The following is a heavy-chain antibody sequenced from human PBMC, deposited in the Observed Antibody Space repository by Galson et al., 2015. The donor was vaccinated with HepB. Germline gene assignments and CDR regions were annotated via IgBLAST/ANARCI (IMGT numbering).Heavy chain of an antibody. D-gene: IGHD6-19*01. CDR3: AKDRSSGWKGNGYFQH. V-gene: IGHV3-30*02. J-gene: IGHJ1*01. Sequence: SLRLSCAASGFTFSSYGMHWVRQAPGKGLEWVAFIRYDGSNKYYADSVKGRFTISRDNSKNTLYLQMNSLRAEDTAVYYCAKDRSSGWKGNGYFQHWGQGTLVTVSS. CDR2: IRYDGSNK. CDR1: GFTFSSYG.